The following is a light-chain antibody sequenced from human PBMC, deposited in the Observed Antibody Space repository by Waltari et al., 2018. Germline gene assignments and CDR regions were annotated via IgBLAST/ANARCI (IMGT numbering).Light chain of an antibody. J-gene: IGKJ1*01. CDR1: QSIDNY. Sequence: EIVLTQSPATLSLSPGERATLSCRASQSIDNYLAWYQHRPGRTPRLLMYDSSNRAAGIPVRFSGSGSGVNFTLVISNLEPDDFAVYFCLQRSVWPWTFGQGTKVEIK. CDR2: DSS. V-gene: IGKV3-11*01. CDR3: LQRSVWPWT.